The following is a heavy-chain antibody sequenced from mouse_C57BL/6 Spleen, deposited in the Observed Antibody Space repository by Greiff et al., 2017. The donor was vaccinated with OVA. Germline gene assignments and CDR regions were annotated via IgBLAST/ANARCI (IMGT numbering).Heavy chain of an antibody. CDR2: INYDGSST. D-gene: IGHD2-4*01. CDR1: GFTFSDYY. V-gene: IGHV5-16*01. Sequence: EVKLMESEGGLVQPGSSMKLSCTASGFTFSDYYMAWVRQVPEKGLEWVANINYDGSSTYYLDSLKSRFIISRDNAKNILYLQMSSLKSEDTATYYCARVDDYDEGNAMDYWGQGTSVTVAS. J-gene: IGHJ4*01. CDR3: ARVDDYDEGNAMDY.